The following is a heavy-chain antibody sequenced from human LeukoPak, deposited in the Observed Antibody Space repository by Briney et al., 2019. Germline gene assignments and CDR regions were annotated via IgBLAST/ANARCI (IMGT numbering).Heavy chain of an antibody. J-gene: IGHJ6*03. CDR3: AKDKYNFWSGSNYYYMDV. CDR1: GFYFSSYD. CDR2: LSGSGGTT. Sequence: GGSLRLSCVVSGFYFSSYDMSWVRQAPGRGLEWVAGLSGSGGTTYYADSVKGRFIISRDNSENTLYLQMNSLRAEDTAVYYCAKDKYNFWSGSNYYYMDVWGKGTTVTVSS. D-gene: IGHD3-3*01. V-gene: IGHV3-23*01.